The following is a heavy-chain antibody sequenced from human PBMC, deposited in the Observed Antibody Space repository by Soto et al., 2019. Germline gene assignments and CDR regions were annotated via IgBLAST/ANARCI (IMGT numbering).Heavy chain of an antibody. J-gene: IGHJ4*02. CDR3: XXGAYCGGDCYSIFDY. CDR2: IIPIFGTA. D-gene: IGHD2-21*02. CDR1: GGTFSSYA. Sequence: QVQLVQSGAEVKKPGSSVKVSCKASGGTFSSYAISWVRQAPGQGLEWMGGIIPIFGTANYAQKFQGRVTITADESTSTAYMXLSSLRSEDTXVXXXXXGAYCGGDCYSIFDYWGQGTLVTVSS. V-gene: IGHV1-69*01.